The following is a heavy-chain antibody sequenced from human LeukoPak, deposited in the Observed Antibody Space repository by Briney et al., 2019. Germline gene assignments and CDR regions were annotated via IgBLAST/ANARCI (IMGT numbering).Heavy chain of an antibody. Sequence: TGGSLRLSCAASGFTFSDHYMDWVSQAPGKGLEWVGRTRNKANSYTTEYAASVKGRFTISRDDSKNSLYLQMNSLKTEDTAVYYCARVSYYYGSGSYYTNQYDYWGQGTLVTVSS. J-gene: IGHJ4*02. CDR2: TRNKANSYTT. CDR1: GFTFSDHY. V-gene: IGHV3-72*01. D-gene: IGHD3-10*01. CDR3: ARVSYYYGSGSYYTNQYDY.